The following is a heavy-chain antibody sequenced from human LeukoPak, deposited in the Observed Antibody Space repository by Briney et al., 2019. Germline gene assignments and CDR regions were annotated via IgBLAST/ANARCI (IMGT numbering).Heavy chain of an antibody. J-gene: IGHJ5*02. CDR2: IRPNDGTT. V-gene: IGHV3-48*01. CDR3: VRGQTNLDNWFDP. Sequence: GGSLRLSCEASGFTFSNYGMNWVRQAPGKGLEWVSYIRPNDGTTHYADSAKGRFTISRDNAKNSLSLQMTSLRVDDSAVYYCVRGQTNLDNWFDPWGQGTLVTVSS. CDR1: GFTFSNYG. D-gene: IGHD2-8*01.